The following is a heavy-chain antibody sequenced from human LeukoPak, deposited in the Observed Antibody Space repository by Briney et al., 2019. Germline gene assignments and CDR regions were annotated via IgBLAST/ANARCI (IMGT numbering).Heavy chain of an antibody. J-gene: IGHJ4*02. CDR1: GFTFDDYA. D-gene: IGHD5-12*01. CDR3: AEGGGWLPDY. CDR2: ISWNSGSI. Sequence: GGSLRLSCAASGFTFDDYAMHWVRQAPGKGLEWVSGISWNSGSIGYADSVKGRFTISRDNAKNSLYLQMNSLRSEDTAVYYWAEGGGWLPDYWGQGTLVTVSS. V-gene: IGHV3-9*01.